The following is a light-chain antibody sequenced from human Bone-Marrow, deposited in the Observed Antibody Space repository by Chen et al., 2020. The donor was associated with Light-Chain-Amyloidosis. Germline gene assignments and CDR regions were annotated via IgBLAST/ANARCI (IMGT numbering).Light chain of an antibody. CDR3: QQYHSLPPT. V-gene: IGKV1-33*01. Sequence: DIQMTQSPSSLSASIGDRVTITCQASQDINNYLNWYQQKPGKAPKILMYEGSNLETGVPSRFSGSGSGTDFTFTISSLQPEDIATYYCQQYHSLPPTFGGGTRVETK. CDR2: EGS. J-gene: IGKJ4*01. CDR1: QDINNY.